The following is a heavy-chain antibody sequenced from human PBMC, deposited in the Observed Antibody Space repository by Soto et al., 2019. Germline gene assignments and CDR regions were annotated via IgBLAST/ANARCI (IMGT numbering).Heavy chain of an antibody. J-gene: IGHJ3*02. CDR2: IYYSGST. CDR1: GGSIISGGYY. D-gene: IGHD2-8*01. CDR3: ASVRPLAPRHAFDI. V-gene: IGHV4-31*03. Sequence: QVQLQESGPGLVKPSQTLSLTCTVSGGSIISGGYYWSWIRQHPGKGLEWIGYIYYSGSTYYNPSLKSRVTISVDTSKNQFSLKLSSVTAADTAVYYCASVRPLAPRHAFDIWGQGTMVTVSS.